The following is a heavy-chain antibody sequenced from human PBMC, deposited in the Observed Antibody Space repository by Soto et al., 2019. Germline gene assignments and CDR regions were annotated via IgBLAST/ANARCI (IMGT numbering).Heavy chain of an antibody. CDR1: GYSFTSYW. CDR2: IDPSDSYT. Sequence: GESLKISCKGSGYSFTSYWISWVRQIPGKGLEWMGRIDPSDSYTNYSPSFRGHVTISADKSISTAYLQWSSLKASDTAMYYCARSIAAAGPTYYYGMDVWGQGTTVTVSS. V-gene: IGHV5-10-1*01. J-gene: IGHJ6*02. D-gene: IGHD6-13*01. CDR3: ARSIAAAGPTYYYGMDV.